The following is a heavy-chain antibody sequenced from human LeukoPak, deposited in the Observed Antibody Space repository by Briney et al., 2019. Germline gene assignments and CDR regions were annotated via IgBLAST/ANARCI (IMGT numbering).Heavy chain of an antibody. Sequence: PSETLSLTCTVSGGSISSGDYYWSWIRQPPGKGLEWIAYMYYSGSTYYNPSLKSRVTMSADTSKNQLSLKLSPVTAADTAVYYCARPYYYDSRIDPWGQGILDTVSS. J-gene: IGHJ5*02. D-gene: IGHD3-22*01. CDR2: MYYSGST. CDR1: GGSISSGDYY. V-gene: IGHV4-30-4*01. CDR3: ARPYYYDSRIDP.